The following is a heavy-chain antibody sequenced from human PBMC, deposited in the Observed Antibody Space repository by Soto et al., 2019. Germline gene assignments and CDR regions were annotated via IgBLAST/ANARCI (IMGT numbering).Heavy chain of an antibody. Sequence: LRLSCAASGFSFSNYAMTWVRQAPGKGLEWVSTISDNGGSTYYADSVKGRFTISRDNSKKTLYLQMNSLRAEDTAVYYCAKGLVPAAKTSLNDYWGQGILVTVSS. CDR3: AKGLVPAAKTSLNDY. V-gene: IGHV3-23*01. J-gene: IGHJ4*02. CDR1: GFSFSNYA. CDR2: ISDNGGST. D-gene: IGHD2-2*01.